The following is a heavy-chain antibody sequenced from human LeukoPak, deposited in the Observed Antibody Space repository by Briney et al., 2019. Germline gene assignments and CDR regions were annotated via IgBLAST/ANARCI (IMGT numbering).Heavy chain of an antibody. Sequence: KSSETLSLTCTVSGGSISSGGYYWSWIRQHPGKGLEWIGYIYYSGSTYYNPSLKSRVTISVDTSKNQFSLKLSSETAADTAVYYCARVAYYPLSGWFDPWGQGTLVTVSS. CDR3: ARVAYYPLSGWFDP. D-gene: IGHD3-10*01. CDR2: IYYSGST. J-gene: IGHJ5*02. CDR1: GGSISSGGYY. V-gene: IGHV4-30-4*08.